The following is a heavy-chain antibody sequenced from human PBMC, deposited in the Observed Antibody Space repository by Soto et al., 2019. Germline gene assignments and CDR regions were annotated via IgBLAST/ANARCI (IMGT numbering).Heavy chain of an antibody. CDR2: MSSSGKTI. CDR3: ARDPEKYSGSDLGIDY. D-gene: IGHD5-12*01. Sequence: GSLRLSCAASGSTFTNYEMNCVRQAPGKGLEWISYMSSSGKTISYADSVKGRFTISRDNAKNSLYLQMNSLRAEDTAVYYCARDPEKYSGSDLGIDYWGQGTLVTVSS. CDR1: GSTFTNYE. J-gene: IGHJ4*02. V-gene: IGHV3-48*03.